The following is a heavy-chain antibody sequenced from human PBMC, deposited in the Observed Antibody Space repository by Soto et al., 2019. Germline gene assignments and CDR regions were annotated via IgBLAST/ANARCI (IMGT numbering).Heavy chain of an antibody. V-gene: IGHV3-66*01. D-gene: IGHD6-6*01. J-gene: IGHJ6*03. CDR3: ASSSSEYYYYYYMDV. Sequence: VQLVESGGGLVQPGGSLRLSCAASGFTVSSNYMSWVRQAPGKGLEWVSVIYSGGSTYYADSVKGRFTISRDNSKNTLYLQMNSLRAEDTAVYYCASSSSEYYYYYYMDVWGKGTTVTVSS. CDR2: IYSGGST. CDR1: GFTVSSNY.